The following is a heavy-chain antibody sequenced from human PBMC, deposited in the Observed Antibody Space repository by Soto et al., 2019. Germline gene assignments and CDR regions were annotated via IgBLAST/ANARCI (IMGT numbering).Heavy chain of an antibody. CDR2: INPGGGST. Sequence: QVQLVQSGAEGQNPGAAVTVSCKSAGDTFTSYYMHWVRQAPGQGLEWMGIINPGGGSTSYAQKFQGRVTMPMDTSTSTIYMEVSSLRSEDTAVYYCATYCSGGTCPTGPGNWGQGTMVTVSS. J-gene: IGHJ3*01. V-gene: IGHV1-46*01. CDR3: ATYCSGGTCPTGPGN. D-gene: IGHD2-15*01. CDR1: GDTFTSYY.